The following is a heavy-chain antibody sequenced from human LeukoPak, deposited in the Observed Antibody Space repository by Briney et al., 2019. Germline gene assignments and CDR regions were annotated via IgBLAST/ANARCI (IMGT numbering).Heavy chain of an antibody. Sequence: SETLSLTCAVYGGSFSGYYWSWIRQPPGKGLEWIGEINDSGSTSCSPSLKSRVSISVDTSKNQFSLKLSSVTAADTAVYYCARVIDYDISGYYLGYWGQGNRITVSS. CDR1: GGSFSGYY. CDR2: INDSGST. J-gene: IGHJ4*02. D-gene: IGHD3-22*01. V-gene: IGHV4-34*01. CDR3: ARVIDYDISGYYLGY.